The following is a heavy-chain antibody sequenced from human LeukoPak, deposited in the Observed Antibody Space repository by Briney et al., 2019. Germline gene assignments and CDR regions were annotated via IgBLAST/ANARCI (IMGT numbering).Heavy chain of an antibody. CDR2: ISSSGGNT. CDR1: GFTFCNYA. CDR3: AKGYYYDSSGYSRLACFDS. D-gene: IGHD3-22*01. Sequence: GGGLRLFCGASGFTFCNYAVHWVRQAPGRGLEGGSGISSSGGNTNYADSVKGRFTISRDNSKNTLYLQMNSLRGEDTAVYYCAKGYYYDSSGYSRLACFDSWGQGTLVTVSS. J-gene: IGHJ4*02. V-gene: IGHV3-23*01.